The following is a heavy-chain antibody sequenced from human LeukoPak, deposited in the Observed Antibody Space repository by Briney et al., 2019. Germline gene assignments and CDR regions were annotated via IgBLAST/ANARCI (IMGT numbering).Heavy chain of an antibody. CDR1: GLTFNNYW. J-gene: IGHJ3*02. Sequence: PGGSLRLSCAAFGLTFNNYWMSWVRQAPGKGLEWVANIKQDGSEKYYVDSVKGRFTVSRDNAKNSLYLQMNSLRAEDTAVYYCATPPVITTVLDAFDIWGQGTMVTVSS. CDR2: IKQDGSEK. D-gene: IGHD3-22*01. CDR3: ATPPVITTVLDAFDI. V-gene: IGHV3-7*03.